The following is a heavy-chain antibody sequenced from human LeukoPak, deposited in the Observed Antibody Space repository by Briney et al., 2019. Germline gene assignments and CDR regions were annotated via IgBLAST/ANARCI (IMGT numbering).Heavy chain of an antibody. V-gene: IGHV4-4*07. CDR3: AREGYSYGYYFDY. CDR2: IYAGEGA. CDR1: GDSISNYF. D-gene: IGHD5-12*01. Sequence: SETLSLTRTVSGDSISNYFWSWTRQPAGKGLEWIGRIYAGEGAKYNPSLETRVTVSVDTSTNQLSLKLSSVTAADTAVYYCAREGYSYGYYFDYWGQGTLVTVSS. J-gene: IGHJ4*02.